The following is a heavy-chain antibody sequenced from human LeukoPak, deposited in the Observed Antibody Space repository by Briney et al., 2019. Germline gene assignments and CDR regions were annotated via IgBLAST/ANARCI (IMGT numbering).Heavy chain of an antibody. Sequence: GGSLRLSCAASGFSFSSYGMSWVRQAPGKGLEWVSVISGRGGSTYYADSVKGRFTISRDNAENSLYLQMNSLRVEDTAFYYCARDLAYSRLDYWGQGMLVTVSS. V-gene: IGHV3-23*01. CDR2: ISGRGGST. J-gene: IGHJ4*02. CDR3: ARDLAYSRLDY. CDR1: GFSFSSYG. D-gene: IGHD5-18*01.